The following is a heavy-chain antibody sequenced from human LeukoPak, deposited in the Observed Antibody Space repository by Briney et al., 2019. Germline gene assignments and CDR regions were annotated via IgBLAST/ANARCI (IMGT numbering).Heavy chain of an antibody. Sequence: GGSLRLSCAASGFTVSSNYMSWVRQAPGRGLEWVSVISGSGGSPDYTDSVKGRFTISRDNSKNTLYLQMNSLRAGDTAVYYCAKGGKTIMCPTSCYDYWGQGTLVTVSS. J-gene: IGHJ4*02. CDR1: GFTVSSNY. V-gene: IGHV3-23*01. D-gene: IGHD2-2*01. CDR3: AKGGKTIMCPTSCYDY. CDR2: ISGSGGSP.